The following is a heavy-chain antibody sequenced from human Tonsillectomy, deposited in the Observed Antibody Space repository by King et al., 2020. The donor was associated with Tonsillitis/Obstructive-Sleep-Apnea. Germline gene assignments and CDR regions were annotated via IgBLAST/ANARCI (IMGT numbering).Heavy chain of an antibody. Sequence: TLKESGPTLVKPTQTLTLTCTFSGFSLSTSGVGVGWIRQPPGKALEWLALIYWDDDKRYSPSLKSRLTITKDTSKNQVVLTMTNMDPVDTATYYCAQTTTVTTALDDWGQGTLVTVSS. D-gene: IGHD4-17*01. J-gene: IGHJ4*02. CDR3: AQTTTVTTALDD. CDR2: IYWDDDK. V-gene: IGHV2-5*02. CDR1: GFSLSTSGVG.